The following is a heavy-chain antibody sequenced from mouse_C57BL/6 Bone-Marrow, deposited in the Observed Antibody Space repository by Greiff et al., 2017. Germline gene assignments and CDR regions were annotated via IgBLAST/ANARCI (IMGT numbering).Heavy chain of an antibody. CDR2: ISYDGSN. CDR1: GYSITSGYY. D-gene: IGHD1-1*01. J-gene: IGHJ4*01. CDR3: ARYYYGSSYAMDY. V-gene: IGHV3-6*01. Sequence: VQLQQSGPGLVKPSQSLSLTCSVTGYSITSGYYWNWIRQFPGNKLEWMGYISYDGSNNYNPSLKNRISITRDTSKNQFFLKLNSVTTEDTATYYCARYYYGSSYAMDYWVQGTSVTVSS.